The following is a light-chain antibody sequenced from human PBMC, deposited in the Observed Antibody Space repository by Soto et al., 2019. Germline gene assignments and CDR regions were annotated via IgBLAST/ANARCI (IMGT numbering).Light chain of an antibody. Sequence: ALTQPAPVSGSPGQSITISCTGTSSDVGGYNYVSWYQQHPGKAPKLMIYEVSNRPSGVSNLFSGSKSGNTASLTISGLQAEDEADYYCSSYTSSSTLVVFGGGTKVTVL. J-gene: IGLJ2*01. CDR3: SSYTSSSTLVV. CDR2: EVS. CDR1: SSDVGGYNY. V-gene: IGLV2-14*01.